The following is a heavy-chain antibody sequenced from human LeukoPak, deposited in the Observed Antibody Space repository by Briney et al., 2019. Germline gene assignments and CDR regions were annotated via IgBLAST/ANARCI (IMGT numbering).Heavy chain of an antibody. J-gene: IGHJ4*02. D-gene: IGHD3-3*01. Sequence: SETLSLTCTVSGYSISSGYYWGWIRQPPGKGLGWVGSMSHSGSTHYNPSLKSRVTVSLDTSKNQFSLKLSSVTAADTAVYYCARAGHYDFWSGYFANPPDYWGQGTLVTVSS. CDR1: GYSISSGYY. V-gene: IGHV4-38-2*02. CDR2: MSHSGST. CDR3: ARAGHYDFWSGYFANPPDY.